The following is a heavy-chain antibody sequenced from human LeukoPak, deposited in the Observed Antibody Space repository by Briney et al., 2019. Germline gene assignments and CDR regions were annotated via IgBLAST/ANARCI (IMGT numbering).Heavy chain of an antibody. Sequence: SETLSLICTVSGDSLSGSNNYWGWIRQPPGKGLEWIGAFRYGGSTYSTPSLKSRVIISVDTSKNQFSLKLRSVTASDTAAYYCSRRTSNPVGAIDYWGQGTLVTVSS. J-gene: IGHJ4*02. CDR3: SRRTSNPVGAIDY. D-gene: IGHD3-3*01. CDR1: GDSLSGSNNY. V-gene: IGHV4-39*01. CDR2: FRYGGST.